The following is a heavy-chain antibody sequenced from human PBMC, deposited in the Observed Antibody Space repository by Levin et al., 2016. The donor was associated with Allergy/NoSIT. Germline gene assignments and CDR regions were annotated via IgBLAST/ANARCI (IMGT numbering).Heavy chain of an antibody. V-gene: IGHV4-39*01. D-gene: IGHD2-15*01. CDR3: ARLRIPSRYYYYGMDV. CDR2: IYYSGST. CDR1: GGSISSSSYY. Sequence: GSLRLSCTVSGGSISSSSYYWDWIRQPPGKGLEWIGSIYYSGSTYYNPSLKSRVTISVDTSKNQFSLKLSSVTAADTAVYYCARLRIPSRYYYYGMDVWGQGTTVTVSS. J-gene: IGHJ6*02.